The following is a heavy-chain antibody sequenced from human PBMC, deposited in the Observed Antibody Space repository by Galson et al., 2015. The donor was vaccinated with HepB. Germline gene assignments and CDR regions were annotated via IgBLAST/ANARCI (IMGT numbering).Heavy chain of an antibody. CDR2: ISSSSSYI. CDR1: GFTFSSYS. D-gene: IGHD5-18*01. V-gene: IGHV3-21*01. CDR3: ARDSVDTAMVFDY. Sequence: SLRLSCAASGFTFSSYSMNWVRQAPGKGLEWVSSISSSSSYIYYADSVKGRFTISRDNAKNSLYLQMNSLRAEDTAVYYCARDSVDTAMVFDYGGQGTLVTVSS. J-gene: IGHJ4*02.